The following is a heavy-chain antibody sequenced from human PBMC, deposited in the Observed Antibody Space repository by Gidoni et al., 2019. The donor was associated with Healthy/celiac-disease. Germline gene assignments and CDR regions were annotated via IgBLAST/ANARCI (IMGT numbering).Heavy chain of an antibody. J-gene: IGHJ6*02. V-gene: IGHV3-30*04. D-gene: IGHD6-13*01. CDR1: GFTFSCYA. Sequence: QVQLVESGGGVVQPGRSLRLSCAASGFTFSCYARLWVRQAPGKGLECVAVISYDGSNKYYADSVKGRFTISIDNSKNTRYLQMNSLRAEDTAVYYCARGGGFATAGRYEGMDVWGQGTTVTVSS. CDR3: ARGGGFATAGRYEGMDV. CDR2: ISYDGSNK.